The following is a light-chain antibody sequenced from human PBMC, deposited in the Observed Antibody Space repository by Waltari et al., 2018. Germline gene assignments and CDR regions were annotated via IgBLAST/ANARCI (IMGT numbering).Light chain of an antibody. CDR1: QSVSNYF. V-gene: IGKV3-20*01. CDR2: DAF. J-gene: IGKJ3*01. CDR3: QQYGTSPFT. Sequence: EIVLTQSPGTLSLSPGERATLSCRASQSVSNYFLAWYQQKPGQAPRLLIYDAFTRPSGIADRFSGSGSGTDFTLTISRLEPEDFAVYFCQQYGTSPFTFGPGTKVDIK.